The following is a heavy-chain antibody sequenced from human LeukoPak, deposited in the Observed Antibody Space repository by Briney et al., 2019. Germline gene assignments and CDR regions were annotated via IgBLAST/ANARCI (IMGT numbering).Heavy chain of an antibody. V-gene: IGHV4-4*07. D-gene: IGHD2-2*01. J-gene: IGHJ4*02. CDR2: IHSSGTT. CDR3: GRLNLPAVSGAFDY. Sequence: PSETLSLTCTVSGGSISTYYWSWLRQPAGKGLEWIGRIHSSGTTHYNPSLRSRVTLSIDTSKNQFSLKLSSVTAADTAVYYCGRLNLPAVSGAFDYWGRGTLVTVSS. CDR1: GGSISTYY.